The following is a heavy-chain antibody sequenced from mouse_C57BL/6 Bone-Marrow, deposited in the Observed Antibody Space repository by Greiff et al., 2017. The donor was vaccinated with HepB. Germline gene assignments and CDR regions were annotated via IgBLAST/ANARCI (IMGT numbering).Heavy chain of an antibody. CDR3: ARGAYYGSSYWYFDV. CDR1: GYSITSDY. Sequence: EVQRVESGPGLAKPSQTLSLTCSVTGYSITSDYWNWIRKFPGNKLEYMGYISYSGSTYYNPSLKSRISITRDTSKNQYYLQLNSVTTEDTATYYGARGAYYGSSYWYFDVWGTGTTVTVSS. J-gene: IGHJ1*03. D-gene: IGHD1-1*01. V-gene: IGHV3-8*01. CDR2: ISYSGST.